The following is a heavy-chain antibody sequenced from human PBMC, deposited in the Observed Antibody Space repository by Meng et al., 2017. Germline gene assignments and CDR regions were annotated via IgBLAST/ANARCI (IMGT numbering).Heavy chain of an antibody. V-gene: IGHV3-7*01. D-gene: IGHD3-16*02. J-gene: IGHJ5*02. CDR2: IKQDGSEK. CDR1: GFTFSSYW. CDR3: ARVPYYDYVWGSYRYFPPGWFDP. Sequence: GGSLRLSCAASGFTFSSYWMSWVRQAPGKGLEWVANIKQDGSEKYYVDSVKGRFTISRDNAKNSLYLQMNSLRAEDTAVYYCARVPYYDYVWGSYRYFPPGWFDPWGQGTRVTVSS.